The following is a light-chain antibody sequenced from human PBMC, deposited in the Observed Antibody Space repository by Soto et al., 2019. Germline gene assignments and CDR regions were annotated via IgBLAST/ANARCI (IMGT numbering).Light chain of an antibody. CDR2: EVT. Sequence: QSALTQPPSASGSPGQSLTISRTGTNSDVGRYKFVSWYQQHPGKAPKLIIYEVTQRPSGVPDRFSASKSGNTASLTVSGLQAEDEADYYCSSYAGSKMGVFGTGTKVTVL. J-gene: IGLJ1*01. CDR1: NSDVGRYKF. V-gene: IGLV2-8*01. CDR3: SSYAGSKMGV.